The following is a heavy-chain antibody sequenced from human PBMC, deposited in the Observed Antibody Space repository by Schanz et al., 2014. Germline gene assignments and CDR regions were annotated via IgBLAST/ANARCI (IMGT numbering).Heavy chain of an antibody. V-gene: IGHV1-69*04. CDR2: IIPILGIT. J-gene: IGHJ6*02. CDR3: AKVDRTRYYAMDV. D-gene: IGHD1-1*01. Sequence: QVQLVQSGGEVKKPGASVKVSCKVSGYSLNELSMHWVRQAPGQGLEWMGRIIPILGITNVAQTFQGRVTMTADKSTSTVYMEVSGLRSEDTSVYYCAKVDRTRYYAMDVWGQGTTVTVSS. CDR1: GYSLNELS.